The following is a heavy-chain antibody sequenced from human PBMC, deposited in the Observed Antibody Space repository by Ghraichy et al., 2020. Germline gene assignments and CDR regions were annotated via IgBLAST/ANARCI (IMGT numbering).Heavy chain of an antibody. CDR3: ARGVPSGVDSFDI. Sequence: LSLTCAASAFTFSNYWMTWVRQAPGKGLEWVANIKHDGSETYYVDSVKGRFTISRDNAQNSLYLQMSSLRAEDTAVYYCARGVPSGVDSFDIWGQGTMVTASS. CDR1: AFTFSNYW. J-gene: IGHJ3*02. V-gene: IGHV3-7*01. CDR2: IKHDGSET. D-gene: IGHD3-3*01.